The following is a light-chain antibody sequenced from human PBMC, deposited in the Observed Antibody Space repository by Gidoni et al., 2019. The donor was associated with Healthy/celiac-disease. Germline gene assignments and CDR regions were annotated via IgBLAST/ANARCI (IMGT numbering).Light chain of an antibody. V-gene: IGLV3-1*01. J-gene: IGLJ2*01. CDR3: QAWDSSTVV. Sequence: SYELTQPPSASVSPGQTASITCSGGKWCDKYACWYQQKPGQSPVLVFYQDSKRPSGIPQRFSASNSGTTATLTISGTQAMDAADYYCQAWDSSTVVFGGGTKLTVL. CDR2: QDS. CDR1: KWCDKY.